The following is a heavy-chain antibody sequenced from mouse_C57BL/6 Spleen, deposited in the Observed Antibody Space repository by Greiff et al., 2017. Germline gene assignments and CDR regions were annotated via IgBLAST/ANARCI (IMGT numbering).Heavy chain of an antibody. V-gene: IGHV1-82*01. CDR3: ARSGDYYFDY. D-gene: IGHD2-13*01. CDR2: IYPGDGDT. J-gene: IGHJ2*01. Sequence: QVQLQQSGPELVKPGASVKISCKASGYAFSSSWMNWVKQRPGKGLEWIGRIYPGDGDTNYNGKFKGKATLTADKSSSTAYMQLSSLTSEDSAVYFCARSGDYYFDYWGQGTTLTVSS. CDR1: GYAFSSSW.